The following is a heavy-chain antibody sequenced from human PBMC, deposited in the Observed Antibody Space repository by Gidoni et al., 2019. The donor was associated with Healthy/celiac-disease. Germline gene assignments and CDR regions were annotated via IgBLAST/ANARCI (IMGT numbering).Heavy chain of an antibody. D-gene: IGHD6-13*01. Sequence: QVQLVQSGAEVKKPGASVKVSCKASGSTFTSYGISWVLQAPGQGLEWMGWISAYNGNTNHAQKLQGRVTMTTDTSTSTAYMELRGLRSDDTAVYYCARDLAAAGISYYYYGMDVWGQGTTVTVSS. J-gene: IGHJ6*02. CDR2: ISAYNGNT. CDR3: ARDLAAAGISYYYYGMDV. V-gene: IGHV1-18*01. CDR1: GSTFTSYG.